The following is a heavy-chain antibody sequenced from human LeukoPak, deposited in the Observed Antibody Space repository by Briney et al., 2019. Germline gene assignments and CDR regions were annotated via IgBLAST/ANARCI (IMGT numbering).Heavy chain of an antibody. Sequence: PSETLSLTCSVSGDSITATSYYWAWIRQPAGKGLEWIGHIYAPGSSNYSPSFKSRVTMSIDMSNNQFSLRLNSVTAADTAMYYCARDLEDFDSPANDYWGQGTHVNVSP. CDR1: GDSITATSYY. CDR2: IYAPGSS. CDR3: ARDLEDFDSPANDY. D-gene: IGHD2-15*01. J-gene: IGHJ4*02. V-gene: IGHV4-61*09.